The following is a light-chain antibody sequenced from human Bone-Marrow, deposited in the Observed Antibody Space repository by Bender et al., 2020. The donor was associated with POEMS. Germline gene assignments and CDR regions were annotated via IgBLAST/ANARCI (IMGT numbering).Light chain of an antibody. CDR3: TAWDDSLSGWV. V-gene: IGLV1-47*01. Sequence: QSVLTQPPSASGTPGQGVIISCSGSSSNIGTNYVYWYQQLPGTAPKLLIHRNTQRPSGVPDRFSGSKSGTSASLAISGLRTEDEADYYCTAWDDSLSGWVFGGGTKLTVL. CDR2: RNT. J-gene: IGLJ3*02. CDR1: SSNIGTNY.